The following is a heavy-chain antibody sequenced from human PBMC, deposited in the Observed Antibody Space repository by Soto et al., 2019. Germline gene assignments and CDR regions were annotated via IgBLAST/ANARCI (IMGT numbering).Heavy chain of an antibody. V-gene: IGHV3-74*01. CDR1: GFTFSYYW. CDR2: IHSDGSST. D-gene: IGHD2-21*02. CDR3: ARGDRGAFDL. J-gene: IGHJ3*01. Sequence: EVRLVESEGGLVQPGGSLSLSCAASGFTFSYYWMHWVRQAPGQGLLWVSRIHSDGSSTTYADSVKGRFTISRDNAKNMVSLHMNRLRVEDTGVYFCARGDRGAFDLWGQGTMVTVSS.